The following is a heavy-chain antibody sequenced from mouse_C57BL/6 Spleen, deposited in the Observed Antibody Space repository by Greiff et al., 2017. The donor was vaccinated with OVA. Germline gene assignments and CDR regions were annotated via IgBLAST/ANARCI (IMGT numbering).Heavy chain of an antibody. V-gene: IGHV5-9*01. J-gene: IGHJ1*03. CDR3: ARQAFPKYFDG. CDR2: ISGGGGNT. Sequence: EVKLVESGGGLVKPGGSLKLSCAASGFTFSSYTMSWVRQTPEKRLEWVATISGGGGNTYYPDSVKGRFTISRDNAKNTLYLHMSSLRSEDTALYYCARQAFPKYFDGWGTGTTVTVSS. CDR1: GFTFSSYT.